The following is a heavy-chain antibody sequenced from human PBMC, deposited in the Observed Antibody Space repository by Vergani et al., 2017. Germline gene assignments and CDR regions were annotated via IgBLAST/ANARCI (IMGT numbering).Heavy chain of an antibody. D-gene: IGHD4-11*01. CDR2: ISSSGSTI. V-gene: IGHV3-11*01. CDR1: GFTFSDYY. J-gene: IGHJ6*03. CDR3: ARVKYSNYEVGDYMDV. Sequence: QVQLVESGGGLVKPGGSLRLSCAASGFTFSDYYMSWIRQAPGKGLEWVSYISSSGSTIYYADSVKGRFTISRDNTKNSRYLQMNSLRAEDTAVYYCARVKYSNYEVGDYMDVWGKGTTVTVSS.